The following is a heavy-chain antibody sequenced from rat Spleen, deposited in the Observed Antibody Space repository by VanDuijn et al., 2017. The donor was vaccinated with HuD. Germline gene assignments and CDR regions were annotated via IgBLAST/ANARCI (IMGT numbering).Heavy chain of an antibody. CDR2: ISYEGSST. D-gene: IGHD5-1*01. Sequence: EVQLVESGGGLVQPGRSLKLSCVASGFTFRDYGMNWIRQAPGKGLEWVASISYEGSSTYYGDSVKGRFTISRDNAKSSLYLQMDSLRSEDTATYYCTTDRLGADYFDYWGQGVMVTVSS. CDR1: GFTFRDYG. CDR3: TTDRLGADYFDY. J-gene: IGHJ2*01. V-gene: IGHV5-20*01.